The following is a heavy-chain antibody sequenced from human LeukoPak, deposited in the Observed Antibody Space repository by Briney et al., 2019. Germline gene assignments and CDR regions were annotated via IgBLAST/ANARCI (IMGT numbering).Heavy chain of an antibody. CDR3: ARIFIRNGYSSYFDC. CDR1: GFSISSGHC. CDR2: VYQSGTT. J-gene: IGHJ4*02. Sequence: SETLPLTCTVSGFSISSGHCWGLVRQPPGAGLEWIGIVYQSGTTYHNPSLKSRVTTSVDMSKNQFSLRLRPVTAADTAVYYCARIFIRNGYSSYFDCWGQGTLVTVSS. D-gene: IGHD5-18*01. V-gene: IGHV4-38-2*02.